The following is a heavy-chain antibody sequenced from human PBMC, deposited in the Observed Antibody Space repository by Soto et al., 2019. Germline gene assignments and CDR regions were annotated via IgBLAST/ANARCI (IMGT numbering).Heavy chain of an antibody. D-gene: IGHD2-2*01. CDR2: ISWNSGSI. CDR3: AKDSQLFGDAFDI. J-gene: IGHJ3*02. CDR1: GFTFDDYA. V-gene: IGHV3-9*01. Sequence: EVQLVESGGGLVQPGRSLRLSCAASGFTFDDYAMHWVRQAPGKGLEWVSGISWNSGSIGYADSVKGRFTISRDNAKNSLYVQRNSLRAEDTALYYCAKDSQLFGDAFDIWGQGTMVTVSS.